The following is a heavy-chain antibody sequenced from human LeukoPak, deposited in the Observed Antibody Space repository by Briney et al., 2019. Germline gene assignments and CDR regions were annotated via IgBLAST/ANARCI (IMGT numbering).Heavy chain of an antibody. Sequence: GRSLRLSCAASGFTFSSYGMHWVRQAPGKGLEWVAIISYDGSNKYYADSVRGRFTISRDNSKNTLYLQMNSLRAEDTAVYYCAKLAPRYFDLWGRGTLVTVSS. CDR1: GFTFSSYG. CDR3: AKLAPRYFDL. CDR2: ISYDGSNK. J-gene: IGHJ2*01. V-gene: IGHV3-30*18.